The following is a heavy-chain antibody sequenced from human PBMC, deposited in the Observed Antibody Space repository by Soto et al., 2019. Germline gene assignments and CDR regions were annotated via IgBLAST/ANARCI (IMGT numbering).Heavy chain of an antibody. CDR2: IYHSGST. CDR1: GGSISSGGYS. D-gene: IGHD2-8*02. Sequence: QLQLQESGSGLVKPSQTLSLTCAVSGGSISSGGYSWSWIRQPPGKGLEWVGYIYHSGSTYYNPSLKSRVTISIDRSKNQFSLKLSSVTAADTAVYYCTRSRSTGRTLDYWGQGTLVTVSS. V-gene: IGHV4-30-2*01. J-gene: IGHJ4*02. CDR3: TRSRSTGRTLDY.